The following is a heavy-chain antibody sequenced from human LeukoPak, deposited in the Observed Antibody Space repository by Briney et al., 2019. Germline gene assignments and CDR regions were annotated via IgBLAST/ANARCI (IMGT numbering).Heavy chain of an antibody. CDR1: GGTFSSYA. CDR2: IIAVFGTA. Sequence: GSSVKVSCKASGGTFSSYAISWVRQAPGQGLEWMGGIIAVFGTANYAQKFQGRVTITADESTSTAYMELSSLRSEDTAVYYRARGPQYYYYYMDVWGKGTTVTVSS. CDR3: ARGPQYYYYYMDV. V-gene: IGHV1-69*01. J-gene: IGHJ6*03.